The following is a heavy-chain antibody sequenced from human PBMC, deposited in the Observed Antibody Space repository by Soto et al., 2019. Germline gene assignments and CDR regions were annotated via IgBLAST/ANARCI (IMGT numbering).Heavy chain of an antibody. D-gene: IGHD5-18*01. CDR1: GGSISSGDYY. V-gene: IGHV4-30-4*01. CDR2: IYYSGST. CDR3: ARDTRRDGYNSRYYYYYCGMDV. Sequence: PSETLSLTCTVSGGSISSGDYYWCWIRQPPGKGLEWIGYIYYSGSTYYNPSLKSRVTISVDTSKNQFSLKLSSVTAADTAVYYCARDTRRDGYNSRYYYYYCGMDVWGQGTTVTVSS. J-gene: IGHJ6*02.